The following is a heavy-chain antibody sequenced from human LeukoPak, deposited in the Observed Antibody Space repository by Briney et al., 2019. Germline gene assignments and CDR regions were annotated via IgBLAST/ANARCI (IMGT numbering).Heavy chain of an antibody. CDR3: ASPRALYCSSTSCQTANGAFDI. D-gene: IGHD2-2*01. J-gene: IGHJ3*02. V-gene: IGHV1-69*02. CDR1: GGTFSSCT. CDR2: IIPILGIA. Sequence: GSSVKVSCKASGGTFSSCTISWVRQAPGQGLEWMGRIIPILGIANYAQKFQGRVTMTADKSTSTAYMELSSLRSEDTAVYYCASPRALYCSSTSCQTANGAFDIWGQGTMVTVPS.